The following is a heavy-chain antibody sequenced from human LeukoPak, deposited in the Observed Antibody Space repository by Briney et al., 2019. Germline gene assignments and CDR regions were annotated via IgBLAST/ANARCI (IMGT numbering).Heavy chain of an antibody. J-gene: IGHJ5*02. CDR1: GGSISSSSYF. V-gene: IGHV4-39*07. Sequence: PAETLSLTCTVSGGSISSSSYFGGCIRQPPGKGLEWIGSIYYSGSTYYNPSLKSRVTISVDTSKNQFSLKLSSVTAADTAVYYCARLAGCTSCYSSWFDPWGQGTLVTVSS. D-gene: IGHD2-2*01. CDR2: IYYSGST. CDR3: ARLAGCTSCYSSWFDP.